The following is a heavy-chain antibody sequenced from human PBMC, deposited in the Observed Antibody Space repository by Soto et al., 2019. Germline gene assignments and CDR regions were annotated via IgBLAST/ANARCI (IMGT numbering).Heavy chain of an antibody. J-gene: IGHJ6*03. D-gene: IGHD2-21*01. Sequence: QVQLVQSGAEVKKPGSSVKVSCEASGGSFISYTFTWVRQAPGQGLEWMGRIIPIQGRANYALKLQDRVTITADRSTKTVYMELRSLRPEDTAVYYCAKSLLFVDHAYTDVWGKGTTVTVSS. V-gene: IGHV1-69*02. CDR2: IIPIQGRA. CDR3: AKSLLFVDHAYTDV. CDR1: GGSFISYT.